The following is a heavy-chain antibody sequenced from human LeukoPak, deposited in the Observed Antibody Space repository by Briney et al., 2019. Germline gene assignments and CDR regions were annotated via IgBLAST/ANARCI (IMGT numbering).Heavy chain of an antibody. CDR3: ARVGSTTFDS. CDR1: GYTFTSYA. Sequence: ASVKVSCKASGYTFTSYAMHWVRQAPGQRLEWMGWIYAGNGNTKYSQKFQGRVTITRDTSASTVYMELSSLRSEDTAVYYCARVGSTTFDSWGQGTLVTVSS. D-gene: IGHD2-2*01. CDR2: IYAGNGNT. J-gene: IGHJ4*02. V-gene: IGHV1-3*01.